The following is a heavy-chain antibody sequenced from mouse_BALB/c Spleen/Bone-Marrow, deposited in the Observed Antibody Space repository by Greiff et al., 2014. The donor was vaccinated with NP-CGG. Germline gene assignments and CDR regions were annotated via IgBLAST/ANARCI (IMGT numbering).Heavy chain of an antibody. CDR2: INPSNGRT. V-gene: IGHV1S81*02. J-gene: IGHJ2*01. CDR1: GYTFTSYW. CDR3: ARTYFDY. Sequence: VQLQQSGAELVKPGASVKLPCKASGYTFTSYWMHWVKQRPGQGLEWIGEINPSNGRTNYNEKFKSKATLTVDKSSSTAYMQLSSLTSEDSAVYYFARTYFDYWGQGTTLTVSS.